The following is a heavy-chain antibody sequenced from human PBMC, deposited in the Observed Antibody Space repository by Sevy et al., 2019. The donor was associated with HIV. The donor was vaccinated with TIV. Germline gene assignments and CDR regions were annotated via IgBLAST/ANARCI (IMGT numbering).Heavy chain of an antibody. CDR1: GFTFSSYG. J-gene: IGHJ3*02. CDR2: IWYDGSNK. Sequence: GGSLRLSCAASGFTFSSYGMHWVRQAPGKGLEWVVVIWYDGSNKYYADSVKGRFTISRDNSKNTLYLQMNSLRAEDTAVYYCARDRTYGITIFGVVKDAFDIWGQGTMVTVSS. CDR3: ARDRTYGITIFGVVKDAFDI. D-gene: IGHD3-3*01. V-gene: IGHV3-33*01.